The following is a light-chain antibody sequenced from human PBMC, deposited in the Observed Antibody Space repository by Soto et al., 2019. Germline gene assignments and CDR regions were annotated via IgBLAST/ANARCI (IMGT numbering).Light chain of an antibody. J-gene: IGLJ1*01. CDR2: DVT. CDR3: SSYTSISTYV. CDR1: SSDVGGYNF. Sequence: QSALTQPASVSVSPGQSIAISCTGTSSDVGGYNFVSWYQQHPDKAPKLMIYDVTNRPSGVSNRFSGSKSGNTASLTISGLQAEDEADYYCSSYTSISTYVFGNGTKVTVL. V-gene: IGLV2-14*01.